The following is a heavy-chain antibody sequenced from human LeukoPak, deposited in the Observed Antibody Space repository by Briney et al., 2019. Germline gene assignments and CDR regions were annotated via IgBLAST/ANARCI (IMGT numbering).Heavy chain of an antibody. CDR3: ATWSSSWSAFDL. CDR1: GYTFTGYY. V-gene: IGHV1-2*02. D-gene: IGHD6-13*01. CDR2: INPKSGGT. Sequence: GASVKVSCKASGYTFTGYYMHWVRQAPGQGLEWMGWINPKSGGTNYEQKFQGRVTMTRDTSITTAYMELSRLRSDDTAVYYCATWSSSWSAFDLWGHGTMVAVSS. J-gene: IGHJ3*01.